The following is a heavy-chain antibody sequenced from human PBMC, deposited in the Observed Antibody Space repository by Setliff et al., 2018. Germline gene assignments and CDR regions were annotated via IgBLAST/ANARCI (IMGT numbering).Heavy chain of an antibody. CDR3: AKDPKYRGVWPHPAYFDY. J-gene: IGHJ4*02. V-gene: IGHV3-30*02. CDR1: GFRFSVYD. D-gene: IGHD6-6*01. Sequence: CAASGFRFSVYDMHWVRQAPGKGLEWVASIRYDGSRTYYGDSVKGRFTISRDNSKNTVYLQVNSLRGEDTAVYHCAKDPKYRGVWPHPAYFDYWGQGALVTVSS. CDR2: IRYDGSRT.